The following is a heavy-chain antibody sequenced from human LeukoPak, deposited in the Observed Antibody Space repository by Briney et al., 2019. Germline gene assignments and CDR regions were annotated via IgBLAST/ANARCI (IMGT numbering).Heavy chain of an antibody. CDR3: VRSSSSGGYYYFDY. CDR2: IRNKVKSYTT. D-gene: IGHD3-22*01. CDR1: GFILSDHY. J-gene: IGHJ4*02. V-gene: IGHV3-72*01. Sequence: QSGGSLRLSCAASGFILSDHYMDWVRQGPGKGLEWVGRIRNKVKSYTTEYAASVKGRFTVSGGDSKNSLYLQMNSLKTEDTAVYFCVRSSSSGGYYYFDYWGQGTRVTVSS.